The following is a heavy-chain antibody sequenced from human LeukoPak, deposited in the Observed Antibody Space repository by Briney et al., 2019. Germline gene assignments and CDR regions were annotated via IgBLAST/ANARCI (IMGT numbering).Heavy chain of an antibody. CDR3: AKDLGWELPAEAY. CDR1: GFTFKSYV. Sequence: GGSLRLSCVASGFTFKSYVMNWVGQAPGKGLEWLATIHGSGVDYYYADSVKGRFTISRDNSNNTLYLQMNRLRVEDTAIYYWAKDLGWELPAEAYWGQGILVTVSS. D-gene: IGHD1-26*01. V-gene: IGHV3-23*01. J-gene: IGHJ4*02. CDR2: IHGSGVDY.